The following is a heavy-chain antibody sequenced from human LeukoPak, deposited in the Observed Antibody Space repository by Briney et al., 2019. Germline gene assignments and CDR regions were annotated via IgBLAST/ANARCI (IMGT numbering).Heavy chain of an antibody. CDR1: GFTFSSYA. D-gene: IGHD2-2*01. CDR2: ISGSGGST. J-gene: IGHJ6*02. Sequence: PGASLRLSCAASGFTFSSYAMSWVRQAPGKGLEWVSAISGSGGSTYYADSVKGRFTISRDNSKNTLYLQMNSLRAEDTAVYYCAKGLVPAARYGMDVWGQETTVTVSS. V-gene: IGHV3-23*01. CDR3: AKGLVPAARYGMDV.